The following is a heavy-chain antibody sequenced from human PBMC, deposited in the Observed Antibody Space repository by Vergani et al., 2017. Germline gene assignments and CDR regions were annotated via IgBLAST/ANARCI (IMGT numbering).Heavy chain of an antibody. Sequence: QVQLQESGPGLVKPSQTLSLTCTVSGGSISSGTYYWSWIRQPAGKGLEWIGRIYTSGNTNYRPSLKSRVTISVYTSKNQFSLKLSSVTAADTAVYYCARDGVGGKYVSGSFDYWGQGTQFIV. CDR2: IYTSGNT. V-gene: IGHV4-61*02. CDR3: ARDGVGGKYVSGSFDY. J-gene: IGHJ4*02. CDR1: GGSISSGTYY. D-gene: IGHD3-10*01.